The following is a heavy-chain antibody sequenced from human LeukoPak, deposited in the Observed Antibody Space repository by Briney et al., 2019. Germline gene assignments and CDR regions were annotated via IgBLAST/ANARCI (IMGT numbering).Heavy chain of an antibody. V-gene: IGHV3-43D*03. D-gene: IGHD3-10*01. CDR2: ISWDGGST. CDR1: GFTFDDYA. CDR3: ARDPRGDY. Sequence: LSGGSLRLSCAASGFTFDDYAMHWVRQAPGKGLEWVSLISWDGGSTYYADSVKGRFTISRDNSKNSLYLQMNSLRAEDTAVYYCARDPRGDYWGQGTLVTVSS. J-gene: IGHJ4*02.